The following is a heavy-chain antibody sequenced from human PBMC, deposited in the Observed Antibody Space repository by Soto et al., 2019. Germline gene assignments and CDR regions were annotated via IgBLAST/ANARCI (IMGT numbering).Heavy chain of an antibody. Sequence: PGGSLRLSCAASGLAFSDSFMTWIRQAPGKGLEWLSYISSSTDTIYYADSVKGRFTISRDNAKNSLYLQMNSLRAEDTAVYYCARGRQYPDYWGQGTLVTVSS. CDR3: ARGRQYPDY. CDR1: GLAFSDSF. V-gene: IGHV3-11*01. D-gene: IGHD4-4*01. J-gene: IGHJ4*02. CDR2: ISSSTDTI.